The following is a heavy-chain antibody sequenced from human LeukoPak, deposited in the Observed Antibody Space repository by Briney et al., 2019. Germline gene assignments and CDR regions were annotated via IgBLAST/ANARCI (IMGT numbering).Heavy chain of an antibody. Sequence: GGSLRLSCAASGFTFSSYSMNWGRRAPRKGLEWVSVISTSSSYIHNTDSVKGRFTISRDDAKNSLSLQMNTLRAEDTAVYYCASCYYDYFDYWGQGTLVTVSS. CDR3: ASCYYDYFDY. CDR1: GFTFSSYS. CDR2: ISTSSSYI. D-gene: IGHD3-16*01. V-gene: IGHV3-21*01. J-gene: IGHJ4*02.